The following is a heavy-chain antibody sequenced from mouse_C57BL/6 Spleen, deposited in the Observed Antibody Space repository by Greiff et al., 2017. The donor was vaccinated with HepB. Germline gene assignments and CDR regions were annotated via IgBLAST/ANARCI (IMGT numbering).Heavy chain of an antibody. J-gene: IGHJ3*01. CDR2: IDPSDSYT. CDR3: ARRSDGFAY. V-gene: IGHV1-69*01. CDR1: GYTFTSYW. D-gene: IGHD1-1*01. Sequence: QVQLQQPGAELVMPGASVKLSCKASGYTFTSYWMHWVEQRPGQGLEWIGEIDPSDSYTNYNQKLKGKSTLTVDKSSSTAYMQLGSLTSEDSAVYYCARRSDGFAYWGQGTLVTVSA.